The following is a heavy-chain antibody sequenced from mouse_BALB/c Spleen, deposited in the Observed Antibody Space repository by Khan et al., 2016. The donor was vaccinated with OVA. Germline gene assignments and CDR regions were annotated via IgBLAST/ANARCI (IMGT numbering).Heavy chain of an antibody. CDR2: ISHGGSRT. Sequence: EVELVESGGGLVQPGGSLKLSCAASGFTFSSYTMSWVRQTPEKRLEWVAFISHGGSRTYYPDTVKGRFTSSRDNAKNTLYLQMSSLKSEDTAMYYCARPSTTEYDYGMDYRGQGTSGTGSS. CDR1: GFTFSSYT. J-gene: IGHJ4*01. V-gene: IGHV5-12-2*01. CDR3: ARPSTTEYDYGMDY. D-gene: IGHD1-1*01.